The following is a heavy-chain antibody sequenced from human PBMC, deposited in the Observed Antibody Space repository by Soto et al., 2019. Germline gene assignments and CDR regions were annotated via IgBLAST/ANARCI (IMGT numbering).Heavy chain of an antibody. CDR2: ISAYNGNT. CDR1: GYTFTSYG. Sequence: QVQLVQSGAEVKKPGASVKVSCKASGYTFTSYGISWVRQAPGQGLEWMGWISAYNGNTNYAQKLQGRVTMTTDTCTSTAYMELRCLRSDDTAVYYGARVPKQRLVLYWFDPWGQGTLVTVSS. D-gene: IGHD6-13*01. CDR3: ARVPKQRLVLYWFDP. V-gene: IGHV1-18*01. J-gene: IGHJ5*02.